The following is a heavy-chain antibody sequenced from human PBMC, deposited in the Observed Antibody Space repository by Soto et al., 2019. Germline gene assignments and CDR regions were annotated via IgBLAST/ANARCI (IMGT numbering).Heavy chain of an antibody. CDR2: IIPILGIA. D-gene: IGHD5-12*01. Sequence: QVPLVQSGAEVKKPGSSVKVSCKASGGTFSSYTISWVRQAPGQGLEWMGRIIPILGIANYAQKFQGRVTITADKSTSTAYMELSILRSEDTAVYYCARDGHPRVATIGSYWGQGTLGTVSS. CDR3: ARDGHPRVATIGSY. V-gene: IGHV1-69*08. CDR1: GGTFSSYT. J-gene: IGHJ4*02.